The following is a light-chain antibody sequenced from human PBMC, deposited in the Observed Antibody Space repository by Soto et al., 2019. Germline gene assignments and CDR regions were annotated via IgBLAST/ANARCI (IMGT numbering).Light chain of an antibody. V-gene: IGKV1-12*01. J-gene: IGKJ5*01. CDR1: EDISTW. CDR2: AAS. Sequence: DIQMTQSPSSVSASVGDRVTITCRSSEDISTWLAWYQQKPGKAPKLLIYAASSLQSGVPSRFSGSGSGTDFTLTISSLQPEDFATYYCQHAGSFPLITCVQGTRLEVK. CDR3: QHAGSFPLIT.